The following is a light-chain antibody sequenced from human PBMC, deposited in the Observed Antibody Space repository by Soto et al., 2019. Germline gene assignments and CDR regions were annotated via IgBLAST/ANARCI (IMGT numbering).Light chain of an antibody. Sequence: QLTQSPSSLSASVVDRVIITCRASQSVSRSLNWYQQKAGQAPKLLIYAASTLHSGVPSRFSGSGSGTEFTLTISSLQPEDFATYYCQQNAITPPWTFGQGTKVDIK. CDR2: AAS. CDR1: QSVSRS. V-gene: IGKV1-39*01. CDR3: QQNAITPPWT. J-gene: IGKJ1*01.